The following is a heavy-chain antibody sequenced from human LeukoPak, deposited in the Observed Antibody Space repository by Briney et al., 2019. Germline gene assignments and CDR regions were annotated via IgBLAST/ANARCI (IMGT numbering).Heavy chain of an antibody. CDR3: ARTRGYCSSTSCSFFDY. J-gene: IGHJ4*02. CDR1: GFTFSSYS. V-gene: IGHV3-21*01. CDR2: ISSSSSYI. D-gene: IGHD2-2*01. Sequence: GGSLRLSCAASGFTFSSYSMNWVRQAPGKGLEWVSSISSSSSYIYYADSVKGRFTISRDNAKNSLYLQMNSLRAEDTAVYYCARTRGYCSSTSCSFFDYWGQGTLVTVSS.